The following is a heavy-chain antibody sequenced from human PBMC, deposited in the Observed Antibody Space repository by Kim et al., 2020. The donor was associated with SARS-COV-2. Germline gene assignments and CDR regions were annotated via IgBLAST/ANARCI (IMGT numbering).Heavy chain of an antibody. Sequence: GGSLRLSCAASGFTFNNFSMNWVRQAPGKGLEWVASITCDSSKKYYADSLKGRFTISRDNSKNTLYLQMNSLRPEDTAVYYCAKDNSFLMSTFGGESGGMDVWGQGHTVTVS. CDR3: AKDNSFLMSTFGGESGGMDV. J-gene: IGHJ6*02. CDR1: GFTFNNFS. V-gene: IGHV3-30*02. CDR2: ITCDSSKK. D-gene: IGHD3-16*01.